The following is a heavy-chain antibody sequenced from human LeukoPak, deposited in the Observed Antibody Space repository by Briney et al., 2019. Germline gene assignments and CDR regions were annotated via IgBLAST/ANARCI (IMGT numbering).Heavy chain of an antibody. CDR2: ISYDGNNK. Sequence: GGSLRLSCAASGFTFSSNAMRWVRQAPGTGLEWMAVISYDGNNKYYADSVKGRFTISRDNSKNTLYLQMNSLRAEDTAVYYCARDPPQVYAQEAFDIWGQRTNVTVPS. CDR1: GFTFSSNA. V-gene: IGHV3-30*14. CDR3: ARDPPQVYAQEAFDI. J-gene: IGHJ3*02. D-gene: IGHD2-8*01.